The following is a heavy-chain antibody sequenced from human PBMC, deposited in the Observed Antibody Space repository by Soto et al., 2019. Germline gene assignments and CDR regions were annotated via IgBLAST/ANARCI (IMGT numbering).Heavy chain of an antibody. J-gene: IGHJ5*02. D-gene: IGHD2-15*01. CDR2: VSYSGTT. Sequence: TLSLTCLVSYDSINSSLYYCGWIRKPHGKWPGWIGSVSYSGTTYYKASLKSRLTISIDTSEKQFSLKLSSVTAADTAVYFCARQDFHLSCRGGHCYWFDPWGPGTLVTVSS. V-gene: IGHV4-39*01. CDR1: YDSINSSLYY. CDR3: ARQDFHLSCRGGHCYWFDP.